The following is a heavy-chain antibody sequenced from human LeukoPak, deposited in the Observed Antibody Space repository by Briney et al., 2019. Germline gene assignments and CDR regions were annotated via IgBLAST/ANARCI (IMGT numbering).Heavy chain of an antibody. CDR3: ARRFAPSRNDAFDI. J-gene: IGHJ3*02. Sequence: PSETLSLTCAVYGGSFSGYYWTWIRQPPGKGLEWIGEINHSGSTTYNPSLKSRVTISVDTSKNQFSLKLSSVTAADTAVYYCARRFAPSRNDAFDIWGQGTMVTVSS. CDR2: INHSGST. V-gene: IGHV4-34*01. CDR1: GGSFSGYY. D-gene: IGHD3-10*01.